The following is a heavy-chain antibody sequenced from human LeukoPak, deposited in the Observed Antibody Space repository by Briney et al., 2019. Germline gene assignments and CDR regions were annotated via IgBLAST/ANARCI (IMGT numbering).Heavy chain of an antibody. Sequence: SETLSLTCAVYGGSFSGYYWSWIRQPPGKGLEWIGEINHSGSTNYNPSLKSRVTISVDTSKNQFSLKLSSVTAADTAVYYCARSKGTYSSSWYVRFDPWGQGTLVTVSS. CDR2: INHSGST. V-gene: IGHV4-34*01. CDR1: GGSFSGYY. D-gene: IGHD6-13*01. J-gene: IGHJ5*02. CDR3: ARSKGTYSSSWYVRFDP.